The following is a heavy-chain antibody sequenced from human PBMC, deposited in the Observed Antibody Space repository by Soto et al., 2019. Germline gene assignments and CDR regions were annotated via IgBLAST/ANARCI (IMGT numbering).Heavy chain of an antibody. CDR1: GFTFSSYG. J-gene: IGHJ6*02. Sequence: QVQLVESGGGVVQPGRSLRLSCAASGFTFSSYGMHWVRQAPGKGLEWVAVISYDGSNKYYADSVKGRFTISRDNSKNTLYLQMNSLRAEDTAVYYCAKFGSLIMDVWGQGTTVTVSS. V-gene: IGHV3-30*18. D-gene: IGHD3-10*01. CDR2: ISYDGSNK. CDR3: AKFGSLIMDV.